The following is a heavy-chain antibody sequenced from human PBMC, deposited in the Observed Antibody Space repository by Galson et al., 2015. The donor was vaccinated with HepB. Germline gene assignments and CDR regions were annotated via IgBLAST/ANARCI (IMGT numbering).Heavy chain of an antibody. CDR3: ARDQGMNSSGGSGFDV. J-gene: IGHJ3*01. CDR2: ISANNGSA. V-gene: IGHV1-18*01. CDR1: GHTFNKYD. D-gene: IGHD2-15*01. Sequence: SVKVSCKASGHTFNKYDITWVRQAPGQGLEWMGRISANNGSALTAQQFQVRITMTTDTSTNTAYMELRSLKSDDTAVYYCARDQGMNSSGGSGFDVWGQGTMVTVCS.